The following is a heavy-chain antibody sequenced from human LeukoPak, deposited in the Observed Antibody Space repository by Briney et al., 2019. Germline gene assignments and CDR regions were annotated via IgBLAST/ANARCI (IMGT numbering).Heavy chain of an antibody. D-gene: IGHD5-12*01. Sequence: GGSLRLSCAASGFTFSSYWRSWVRQAPGKGLEWVANIKQDGSEKYYVDSVKGRFTISRDNAKNSLYLQMNSLRAEDTAVYYCARDRSGYDSVDYWGQGTLGTVSS. V-gene: IGHV3-7*01. J-gene: IGHJ4*02. CDR1: GFTFSSYW. CDR2: IKQDGSEK. CDR3: ARDRSGYDSVDY.